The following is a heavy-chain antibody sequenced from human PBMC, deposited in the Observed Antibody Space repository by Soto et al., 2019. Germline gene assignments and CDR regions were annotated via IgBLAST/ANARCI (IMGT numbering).Heavy chain of an antibody. Sequence: QPGGSLRLSCAASGFTFSSYWMHWVRQVPGKGPVWVSRINSDETNTRYADSVKGRFTISRDNAKNMLYLQMNSLRAEDTAVYYCARAMGYCSGAGCYREGYYYYGMDVWGQGTTVTVSS. V-gene: IGHV3-74*01. D-gene: IGHD2-2*02. CDR2: INSDETNT. CDR3: ARAMGYCSGAGCYREGYYYYGMDV. CDR1: GFTFSSYW. J-gene: IGHJ6*02.